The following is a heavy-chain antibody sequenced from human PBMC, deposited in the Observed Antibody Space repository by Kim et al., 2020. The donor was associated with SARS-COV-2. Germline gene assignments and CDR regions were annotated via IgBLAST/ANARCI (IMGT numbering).Heavy chain of an antibody. J-gene: IGHJ4*02. CDR2: ITDATSAP. CDR3: AKDLRTLHARGDFDD. V-gene: IGHV3-23*01. Sequence: VGSLRLSCAASGFTFSNYAMNWVRQAPGKGLEWVSSITDATSAPYYADSVKGRFTISRDNSKTTVYLQMNSLSAEYTALYYSAKDLRTLHARGDFDDWGQGTLVTVSS. D-gene: IGHD2-8*01. CDR1: GFTFSNYA.